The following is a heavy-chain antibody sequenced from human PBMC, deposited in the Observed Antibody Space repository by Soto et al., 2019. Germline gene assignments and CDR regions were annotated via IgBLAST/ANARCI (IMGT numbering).Heavy chain of an antibody. Sequence: QVQLVESGGGVVQPGRSLRLSCAASGFTFSSYGMHWVRQAPGKGLEWVAVIWYDGSNKYYADSVKGRFTISRDNSKNXLXXQMNSLRAEDTAVYYCARDAVAGTTRDYYYYGMDVWGQGTTVTVSS. J-gene: IGHJ6*02. CDR2: IWYDGSNK. V-gene: IGHV3-33*01. CDR1: GFTFSSYG. CDR3: ARDAVAGTTRDYYYYGMDV. D-gene: IGHD6-19*01.